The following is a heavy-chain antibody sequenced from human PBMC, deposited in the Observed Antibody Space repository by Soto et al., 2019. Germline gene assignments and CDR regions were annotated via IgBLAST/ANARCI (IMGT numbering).Heavy chain of an antibody. CDR3: AREIPDTAMVDY. J-gene: IGHJ4*02. CDR2: IIPIFGTA. Sequence: QVQLVQSGAEVKKPGSSVKVSCKASGGTFSSYAISWVRQAPGQGLAWMGGIIPIFGTANYAQKFQGRVTITADEATSTAYMELSSLRSEDTAVYYCAREIPDTAMVDYWGQGTLVTVSS. CDR1: GGTFSSYA. V-gene: IGHV1-69*01. D-gene: IGHD5-18*01.